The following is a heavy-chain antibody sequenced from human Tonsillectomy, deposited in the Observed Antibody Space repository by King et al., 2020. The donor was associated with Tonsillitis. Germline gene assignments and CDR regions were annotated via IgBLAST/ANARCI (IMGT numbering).Heavy chain of an antibody. V-gene: IGHV3-11*01. CDR2: ITSSGGTT. Sequence: VQLVESGGGLVKPGGSLRLSCAASGFTFSDYYMSWIRQAPGKGLEWVSYITSSGGTTYYAGSVKGRFTISWDNAQNSLYLQMNSLRAEDTAVYYCARRGVVAAGSGGVYFQHWGQGTLVTVSS. CDR3: ARRGVVAAGSGGVYFQH. D-gene: IGHD2-2*01. CDR1: GFTFSDYY. J-gene: IGHJ1*01.